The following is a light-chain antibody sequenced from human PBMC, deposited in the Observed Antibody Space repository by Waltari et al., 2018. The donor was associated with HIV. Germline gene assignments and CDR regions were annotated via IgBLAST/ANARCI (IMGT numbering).Light chain of an antibody. CDR3: QQYDVWPLT. J-gene: IGKJ4*01. CDR1: QSVSNN. CDR2: RIS. Sequence: VMTQSPATVSASPGEGATLSCRARQSVSNNLAWYQQKPGQAPRLLIYRISTRATGIPARFSGSGSGTEFTLTISSLESEDFAVYYCQQYDVWPLTFGGGTKVEI. V-gene: IGKV3-15*01.